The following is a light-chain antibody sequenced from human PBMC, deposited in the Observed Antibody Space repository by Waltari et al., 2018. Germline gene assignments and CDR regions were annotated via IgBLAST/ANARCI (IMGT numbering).Light chain of an antibody. V-gene: IGKV1-12*01. CDR3: QQGNTFPPT. CDR1: QDINGY. Sequence: DIQMTQSPSSVSASVGDRVTRTCRASQDINGYLNWYQQKPGKAPKLLTYAASALQTGVPSRISGGRSGTDFTLTITGLQPEDFATYFCQQGNTFPPTFGQGTKMDIK. CDR2: AAS. J-gene: IGKJ1*01.